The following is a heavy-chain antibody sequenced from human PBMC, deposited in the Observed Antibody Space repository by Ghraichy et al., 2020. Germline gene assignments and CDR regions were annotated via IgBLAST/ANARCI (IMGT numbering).Heavy chain of an antibody. CDR3: ARDRGRDGYNYAY. D-gene: IGHD5-24*01. CDR2: ISSSSSYI. V-gene: IGHV3-21*01. Sequence: GESLRLSCAASGFTFSSYSMNWVRQAPGKGLEWVSSISSSSSYIYYADSVKGRFTISRDNAKNSLYLQMNSLRAEDTAVYYCARDRGRDGYNYAYWGQGTLVTVSS. CDR1: GFTFSSYS. J-gene: IGHJ4*02.